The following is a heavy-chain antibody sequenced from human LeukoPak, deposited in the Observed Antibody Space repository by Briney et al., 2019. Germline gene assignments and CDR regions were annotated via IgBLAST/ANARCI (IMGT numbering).Heavy chain of an antibody. CDR1: GFTFSSYS. Sequence: GGSLRLSCAASGFTFSSYSMNWVRQAPGKGLEWVSYIISSSSTIYYADSVKGRFTISRDNAKNSLYLQMNSLRAEDTAVYYCARDGQPYSSGYYYYYGMDVWGQGTTVTVSS. CDR3: ARDGQPYSSGYYYYYGMDV. D-gene: IGHD3-22*01. V-gene: IGHV3-48*04. CDR2: IISSSSTI. J-gene: IGHJ6*02.